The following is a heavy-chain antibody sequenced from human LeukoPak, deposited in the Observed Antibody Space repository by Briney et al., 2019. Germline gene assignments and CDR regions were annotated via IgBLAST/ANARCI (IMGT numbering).Heavy chain of an antibody. D-gene: IGHD3-9*01. CDR3: AKPHSPYDILTGYLYYFDY. CDR1: GFTFSSYG. Sequence: PGGSLRLSCAASGFTFSSYGMHWVRQAPGKGLEWVAVISYDGSNKYYADFVKGRFTISRDNSKNTLYLQMNSLRAEDTAVYYCAKPHSPYDILTGYLYYFDYWGQGTLVTVSS. J-gene: IGHJ4*02. V-gene: IGHV3-30*18. CDR2: ISYDGSNK.